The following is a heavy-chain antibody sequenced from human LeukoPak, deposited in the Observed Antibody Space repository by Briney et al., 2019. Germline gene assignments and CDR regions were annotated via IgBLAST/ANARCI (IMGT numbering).Heavy chain of an antibody. Sequence: PGGSLRLSCAASGFTFSSHSMNWVRQAPGKGLEWVSSISSSSSYIYYADSVKGRFTISRDNAKNSLYLQMNSLRAEDTAVYYCAREPTYYYDSSGLYYFDYWGQGTLVTVSS. CDR1: GFTFSSHS. J-gene: IGHJ4*02. V-gene: IGHV3-21*01. D-gene: IGHD3-22*01. CDR3: AREPTYYYDSSGLYYFDY. CDR2: ISSSSSYI.